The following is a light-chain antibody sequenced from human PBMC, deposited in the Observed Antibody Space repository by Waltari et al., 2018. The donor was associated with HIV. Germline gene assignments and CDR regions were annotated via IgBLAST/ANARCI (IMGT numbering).Light chain of an antibody. CDR3: QAGGTGIRGV. CDR1: IGNRSYP. Sequence: QLVLTQSPSASASLAAPIKRTCTMNIGNRSYPVAWHQQHPGKGPRFLLRLNTNGSLTKGDGIPDRFSGSSSGAERSLTISNLQSEDEADYYCQAGGTGIRGVFGGGTKLTVL. J-gene: IGLJ3*02. CDR2: LNTNGSL. V-gene: IGLV4-69*01.